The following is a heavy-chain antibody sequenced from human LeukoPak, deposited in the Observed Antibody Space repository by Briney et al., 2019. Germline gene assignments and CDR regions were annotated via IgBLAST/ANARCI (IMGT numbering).Heavy chain of an antibody. V-gene: IGHV1-2*02. J-gene: IGHJ3*02. CDR1: GYSFTGSY. Sequence: ASVKVSCKASGYSFTGSYMHWVRQAPGQGLEWMGWINPNSGGTNYAQKFQGRVTMTRDTSISTAYMELSRLGSDDTDVYYCARGFCSSTSCYDAFDIWGQGTMVTVSS. CDR2: INPNSGGT. CDR3: ARGFCSSTSCYDAFDI. D-gene: IGHD2-2*01.